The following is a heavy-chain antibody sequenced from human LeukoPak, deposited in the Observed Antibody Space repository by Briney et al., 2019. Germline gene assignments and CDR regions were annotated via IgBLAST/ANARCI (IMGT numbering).Heavy chain of an antibody. CDR3: ARVLRSSGWYEWRYYYYGMDV. Sequence: PGRSLRLSCAASGFTFSSYGMHWVRQAPGKGLEWVAVISYDGSNKYYADSVKGRFTISRDNSKNTLYLQMNSLRAEDTAVYYCARVLRSSGWYEWRYYYYGMDVWGQGTTVTVSS. CDR1: GFTFSSYG. V-gene: IGHV3-30*03. CDR2: ISYDGSNK. D-gene: IGHD6-19*01. J-gene: IGHJ6*02.